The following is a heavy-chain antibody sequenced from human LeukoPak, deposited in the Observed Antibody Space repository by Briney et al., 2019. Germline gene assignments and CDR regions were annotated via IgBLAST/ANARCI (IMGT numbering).Heavy chain of an antibody. CDR1: GYTFTSYY. CDR2: INPSGGST. V-gene: IGHV1-46*01. D-gene: IGHD2-15*01. J-gene: IGHJ5*02. CDR3: AREGLMGYCSGGSCYSIPQFDP. Sequence: ASVKVSCKASGYTFTSYYMHWVRQAPGQGLEWMGIINPSGGSTSYAQRFQGRVTMTRDTSTSTVYMELSSLRSEDTAVYYCAREGLMGYCSGGSCYSIPQFDPWGQGTLVTVSS.